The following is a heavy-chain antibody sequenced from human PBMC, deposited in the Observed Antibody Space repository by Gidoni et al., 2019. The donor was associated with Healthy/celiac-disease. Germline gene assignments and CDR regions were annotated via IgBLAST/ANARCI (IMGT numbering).Heavy chain of an antibody. J-gene: IGHJ6*02. CDR1: GGSISSYY. CDR2: IYYSGST. V-gene: IGHV4-59*01. Sequence: QVQLQESGPGLVKPSATLSLTCTVSGGSISSYYWSWIRQPPGKGLEWIGYIYYSGSTNYNPSLKSRGTISVDTSKNQFSLKLSSVTAADTAVYYCARALYYDFWSGTIGMDVWGQGTTVTVSS. CDR3: ARALYYDFWSGTIGMDV. D-gene: IGHD3-3*01.